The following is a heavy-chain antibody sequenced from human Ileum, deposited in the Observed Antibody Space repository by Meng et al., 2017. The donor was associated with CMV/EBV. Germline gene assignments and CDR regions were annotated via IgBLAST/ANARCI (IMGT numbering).Heavy chain of an antibody. J-gene: IGHJ4*02. CDR3: ATDSFPYSSDR. V-gene: IGHV3-7*01. CDR2: INQPGNDI. Sequence: GGSLRLSCAASGFTFRDYWMTWVRQAPGGGLEWVASINQPGNDICYLDSVEGRFTISRDNVKNTLYLQMNSLSAGDTAIYYCATDSFPYSSDRWGRGTLVTVSS. D-gene: IGHD2-15*01. CDR1: GFTFRDYW.